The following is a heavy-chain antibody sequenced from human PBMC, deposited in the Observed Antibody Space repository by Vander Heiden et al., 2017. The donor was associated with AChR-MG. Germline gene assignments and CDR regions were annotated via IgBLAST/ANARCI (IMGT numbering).Heavy chain of an antibody. V-gene: IGHV1-69*06. J-gene: IGHJ4*02. D-gene: IGHD1-26*01. CDR2: IIPIFGTA. CDR1: GGPFSSYA. CDR3: ARGRKATKDYLDY. Sequence: QVQLVQSGAEVKKPGSSVNVSCKAPGGPFSSYATIRARPAPGQGLEWMGGIIPIFGTAHYAQKFQGRVTMTADKSTSTAYMELSSLRSEDTAMYYCARGRKATKDYLDYWGQGTLVTVSS.